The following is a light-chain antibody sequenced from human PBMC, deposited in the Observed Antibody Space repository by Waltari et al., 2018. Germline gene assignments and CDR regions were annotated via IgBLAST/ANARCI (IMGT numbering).Light chain of an antibody. CDR2: AAS. CDR3: QNHERLPAT. V-gene: IGKV3-20*01. Sequence: VLTQSPGTLSLSPGERATLAYRASQSVRKYLAWYQQRPGQAPRLLIYAASTRATGIPDRFSGSGSGTDFSRTISRLEPEDFAVYYGQNHERLPATFGQGTKVEIK. CDR1: QSVRKY. J-gene: IGKJ1*01.